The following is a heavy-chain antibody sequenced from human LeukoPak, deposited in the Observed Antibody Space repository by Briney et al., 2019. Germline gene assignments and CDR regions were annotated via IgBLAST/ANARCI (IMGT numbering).Heavy chain of an antibody. CDR3: AKVTLTSATFDY. CDR2: IKQDGSEE. Sequence: GGSLRLSCAGSGFIFSTYWMGWVRQAPGKGLEWVANIKQDGSEEYYVDSVRGRFTISRDNAKKSLYLQMNSPRAEDTAVYYCAKVTLTSATFDYWGQGALVTVSS. CDR1: GFIFSTYW. D-gene: IGHD4/OR15-4a*01. J-gene: IGHJ4*02. V-gene: IGHV3-7*01.